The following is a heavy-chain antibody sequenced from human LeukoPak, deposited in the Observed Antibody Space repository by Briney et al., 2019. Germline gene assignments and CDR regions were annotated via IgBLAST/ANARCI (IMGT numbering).Heavy chain of an antibody. CDR1: GFTFSNYD. D-gene: IGHD3-10*01. J-gene: IGHJ4*02. V-gene: IGHV3-33*01. CDR2: IWYDGSNK. Sequence: GGSLRLSCAASGFTFSNYDMHWVRQAPGKGLEWVAVIWYDGSNKYYADSVKGRFTISRDNSKNTLYLQMNSLRAEDTAVYYCARLFMAYPSTYYFDYWGQGTLVTVSS. CDR3: ARLFMAYPSTYYFDY.